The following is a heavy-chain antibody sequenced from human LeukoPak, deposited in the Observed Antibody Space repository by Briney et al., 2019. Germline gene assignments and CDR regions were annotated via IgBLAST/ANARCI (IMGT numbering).Heavy chain of an antibody. D-gene: IGHD5-18*01. V-gene: IGHV1-69*04. J-gene: IGHJ6*02. Sequence: ASVKVSCKASGGTFSSYAISWVRQAPGQGLEWMGRIIPILGIANYAQKFQGRVTITADKSTSTAYMELSSLRSEDTAVYYCAKAGYSYGYDYYYGMDVWGQGTTVTVSS. CDR1: GGTFSSYA. CDR3: AKAGYSYGYDYYYGMDV. CDR2: IIPILGIA.